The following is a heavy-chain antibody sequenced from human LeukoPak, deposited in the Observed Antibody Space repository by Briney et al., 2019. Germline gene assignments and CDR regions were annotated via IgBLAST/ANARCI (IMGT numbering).Heavy chain of an antibody. D-gene: IGHD5-24*01. V-gene: IGHV3-23*01. CDR2: ISGSGGSI. CDR1: GFTFSDYA. J-gene: IGHJ4*02. Sequence: PGGSLRLSCTASGFTFSDYAMSWVRQAPGKGLEWVSGISGSGGSIRYADSVKGRLIISRDNSKNTLYLQMNSLRAEDTAVYYCAKGGDGYNYYFDYWGQETLVTVSS. CDR3: AKGGDGYNYYFDY.